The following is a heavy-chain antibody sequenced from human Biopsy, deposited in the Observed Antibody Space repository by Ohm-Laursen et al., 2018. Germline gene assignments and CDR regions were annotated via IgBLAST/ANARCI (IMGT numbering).Heavy chain of an antibody. Sequence: SLRLSCTASGFDFSDYSMSWVRQAPGKGLEWVSSVTTTSSYIYYADSVKGRFTISRDNSRNTLYLQMNSLTAEDTALYYCAKRMFSFDSRDIFDYWGQGSLVTVTS. D-gene: IGHD3-22*01. J-gene: IGHJ4*02. CDR2: VTTTSSYI. CDR3: AKRMFSFDSRDIFDY. V-gene: IGHV3-21*04. CDR1: GFDFSDYS.